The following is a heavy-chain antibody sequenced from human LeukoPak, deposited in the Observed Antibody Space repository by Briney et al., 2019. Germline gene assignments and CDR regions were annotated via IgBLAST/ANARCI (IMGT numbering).Heavy chain of an antibody. CDR2: INNDGSYA. CDR3: ARDRPHNWFDP. Sequence: GGSLRLSCAASGIAFSNHWMHWVLQAPGKGLEWVSWINNDGSYAVYADSVRARFTISRDNAKNTLYLQMNSLRPEDTAVYYCARDRPHNWFDPWGQGTLVTVSS. CDR1: GIAFSNHW. V-gene: IGHV3-74*01. J-gene: IGHJ5*02.